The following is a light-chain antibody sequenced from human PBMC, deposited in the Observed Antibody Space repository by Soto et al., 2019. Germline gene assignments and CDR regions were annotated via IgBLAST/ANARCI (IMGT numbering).Light chain of an antibody. CDR1: QSVSIN. J-gene: IGKJ4*01. CDR2: AAS. CDR3: QQYNNWPLT. Sequence: EIVMSQSPATLSVSPGERATLSCRASQSVSINVAWYQQKLGQAPRLLISAASTRATGIPARFSGSGSGTEFPLTISSLHSKDFAVYYCQQYNNWPLTFGGGTKVDIK. V-gene: IGKV3-15*01.